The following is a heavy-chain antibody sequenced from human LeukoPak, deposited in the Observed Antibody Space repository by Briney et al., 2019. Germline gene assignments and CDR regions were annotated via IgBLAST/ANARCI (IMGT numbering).Heavy chain of an antibody. Sequence: GGSLRLSCAASGFTFSSYAMSWVRQPPGKGLEWVSAISSSGGSTYYADSVKGRCTISRDNSKNTLYLQMNSLRAEDTAVYYCAKVWDTYYYDSSGSFDYWGQGTLVTVSS. CDR2: ISSSGGST. V-gene: IGHV3-23*01. D-gene: IGHD3-22*01. J-gene: IGHJ4*02. CDR1: GFTFSSYA. CDR3: AKVWDTYYYDSSGSFDY.